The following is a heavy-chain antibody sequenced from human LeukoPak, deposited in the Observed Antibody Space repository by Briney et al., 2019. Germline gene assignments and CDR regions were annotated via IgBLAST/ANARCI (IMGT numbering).Heavy chain of an antibody. CDR2: INHSGST. V-gene: IGHV4-34*01. CDR1: GGSFSGYY. D-gene: IGHD2-2*01. Sequence: SETLSLTCAVYGGSFSGYYWSWIRQPPGKGLEWIGEINHSGSTNYNPSLKSRVTISVDTSKNQFSLKLSSVTAADTAVYYRARGQTYCSSTSCYLKTYNWFDPWGQGTLVTVSS. J-gene: IGHJ5*02. CDR3: ARGQTYCSSTSCYLKTYNWFDP.